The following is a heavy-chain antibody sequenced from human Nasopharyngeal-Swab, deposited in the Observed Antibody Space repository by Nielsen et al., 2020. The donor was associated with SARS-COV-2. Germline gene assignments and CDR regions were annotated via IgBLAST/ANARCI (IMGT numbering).Heavy chain of an antibody. CDR3: ARGTYDYVWGSHRESYFDY. J-gene: IGHJ4*02. V-gene: IGHV3-11*01. CDR1: GFTFSDYY. Sequence: GESLKISCAASGFTFSDYYMSWIRQAPGKGLDWVSYISSTGSTIYYADSVKGRVTISRDNAKNSLYLQMNSLRAEDTAVYYCARGTYDYVWGSHRESYFDYWDQGTLVTVSS. D-gene: IGHD3-16*01. CDR2: ISSTGSTI.